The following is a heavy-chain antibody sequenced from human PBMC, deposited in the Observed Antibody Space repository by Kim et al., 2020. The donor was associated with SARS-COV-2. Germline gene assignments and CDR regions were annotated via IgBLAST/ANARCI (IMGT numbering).Heavy chain of an antibody. CDR1: GYTFTSYD. CDR2: MNPNSGNT. D-gene: IGHD3-3*01. CDR3: ARAHPPRKEITIFGVIIDYYYYGMDV. V-gene: IGHV1-8*01. J-gene: IGHJ6*02. Sequence: ASVKVSCKASGYTFTSYDINWVRQATGQGLEWMGWMNPNSGNTGYAQKFQGRVTMTRNTSISTAYMELSSLRSEDTAVYYCARAHPPRKEITIFGVIIDYYYYGMDVWGQGTTVTVSS.